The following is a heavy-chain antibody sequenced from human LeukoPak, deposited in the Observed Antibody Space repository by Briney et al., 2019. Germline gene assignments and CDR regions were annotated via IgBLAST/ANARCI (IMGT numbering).Heavy chain of an antibody. J-gene: IGHJ3*02. V-gene: IGHV4-34*01. CDR1: GGSFSGYY. CDR2: INHSGST. CDR3: AKEGTTVGSPARAFDI. D-gene: IGHD4-23*01. Sequence: SETLSLTCAVYGGSFSGYYWSWIRQPPGKGLEWIGEINHSGSTYYNPSLKSRVTISVDSSKNQFSLKLTSVTAADTAVYYCAKEGTTVGSPARAFDIWGQGTMVTVSS.